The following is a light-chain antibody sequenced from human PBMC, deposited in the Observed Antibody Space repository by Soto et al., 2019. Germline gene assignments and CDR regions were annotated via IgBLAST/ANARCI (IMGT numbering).Light chain of an antibody. V-gene: IGLV2-14*01. J-gene: IGLJ2*01. Sequence: QSVLTQPASVSGSPGQSVTISCTGASSDVGGYNYVSWHQQHPGKAPKLMIYEVSNRPSGVSNRFSGSKSGNTASLTISGIQDEDEADYYCSSYTSSNTQVVFGGGSKLTVL. CDR2: EVS. CDR1: SSDVGGYNY. CDR3: SSYTSSNTQVV.